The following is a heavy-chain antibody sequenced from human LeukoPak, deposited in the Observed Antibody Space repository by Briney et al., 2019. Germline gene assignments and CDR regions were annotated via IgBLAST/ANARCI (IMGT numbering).Heavy chain of an antibody. CDR2: IYYSGST. Sequence: SETLSLTCTVSGGSISSYYWSWIRQPPGKGLEWIGYIYYSGSTNYNPSLKSRVTISVDTSKNQFSLKLSSVTAADTAVYYCACSTVTTPGLLDYWGQGTLVTVSS. CDR3: ACSTVTTPGLLDY. D-gene: IGHD4-11*01. J-gene: IGHJ4*02. CDR1: GGSISSYY. V-gene: IGHV4-59*01.